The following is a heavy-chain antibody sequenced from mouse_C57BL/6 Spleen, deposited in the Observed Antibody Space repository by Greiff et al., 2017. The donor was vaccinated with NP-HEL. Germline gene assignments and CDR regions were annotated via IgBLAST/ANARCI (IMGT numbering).Heavy chain of an antibody. CDR2: IDPSDSYT. V-gene: IGHV1-69*01. CDR1: GYTFTSYW. J-gene: IGHJ4*01. D-gene: IGHD1-1*01. CDR3: ARSVTTVVSYAMDY. Sequence: VQLQQPGAELVMPGASVKLSCKASGYTFTSYWMHWVKQRPGQGLEWIGEIDPSDSYTNYNQKFKGKSTLTVDKSSSTAYMQLSSLTSEDSAVYYCARSVTTVVSYAMDYWGQGTSVTVSS.